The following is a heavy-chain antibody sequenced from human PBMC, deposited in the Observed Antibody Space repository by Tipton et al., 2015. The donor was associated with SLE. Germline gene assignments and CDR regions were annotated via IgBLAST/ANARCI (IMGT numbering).Heavy chain of an antibody. CDR1: GGSISSHY. CDR2: IHYSGTT. V-gene: IGHV4-59*11. CDR3: AREVRGVIIEYFDY. J-gene: IGHJ4*02. Sequence: TLSLTCTVSGGSISSHYWSWIRQPPGKALEWIGYIHYSGTTNYNPSLKSRVTISVDTSKNQFSLKLTSVTAADTAVYYCAREVRGVIIEYFDYWGQGALVTVSS. D-gene: IGHD3-10*01.